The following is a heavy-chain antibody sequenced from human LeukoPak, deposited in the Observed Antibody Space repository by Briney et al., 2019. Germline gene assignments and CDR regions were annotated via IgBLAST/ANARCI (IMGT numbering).Heavy chain of an antibody. V-gene: IGHV3-74*01. CDR2: INGDGSTT. Sequence: GGSLRLSCAASGFTFSSYWMHWVRQAPGRGLVGVSFINGDGSTTTYADSVKGRFTISRDNAKNTLYLQMNNLRAEDTAVYYCVRRVGSGYYYFDYWGQGTLVTVSS. CDR3: VRRVGSGYYYFDY. CDR1: GFTFSSYW. D-gene: IGHD3-22*01. J-gene: IGHJ4*02.